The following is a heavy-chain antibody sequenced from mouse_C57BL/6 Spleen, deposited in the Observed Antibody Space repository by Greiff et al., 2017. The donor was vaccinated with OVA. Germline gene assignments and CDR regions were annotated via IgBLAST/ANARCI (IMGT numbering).Heavy chain of an antibody. J-gene: IGHJ2*01. CDR3: ARPQNYFDY. D-gene: IGHD3-2*02. CDR2: INPNNGGT. V-gene: IGHV1-22*01. Sequence: VQLKESGPELVKPGASLKMSCKASGYTFTDYNMHWVKQSHGKSLEWIGYINPNNGGTSYNQKFKGKATLTVNKSSSTAYMELRSLTSEDSAVYYCARPQNYFDYWGQGTTLTVSS. CDR1: GYTFTDYN.